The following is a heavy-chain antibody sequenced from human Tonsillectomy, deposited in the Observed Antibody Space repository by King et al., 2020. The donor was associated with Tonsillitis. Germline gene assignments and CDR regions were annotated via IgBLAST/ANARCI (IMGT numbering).Heavy chain of an antibody. Sequence: VQLVESGAEVKKPESSVKVSCKASGGTFKNYAFSWVRQAPGQGLEWMGSIIPIFGSASYAQKFQGRVTITADISTSTANLELSSLRSEDTAIYYCATXXHDILTGHIXANYYFDYWGQGTLVTVSS. CDR1: GGTFKNYA. V-gene: IGHV1-69*06. CDR2: IIPIFGSA. J-gene: IGHJ4*02. D-gene: IGHD3-9*01. CDR3: ATXXHDILTGHIXANYYFDY.